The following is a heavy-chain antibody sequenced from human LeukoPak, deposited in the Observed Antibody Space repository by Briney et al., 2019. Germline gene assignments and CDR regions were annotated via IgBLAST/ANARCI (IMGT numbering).Heavy chain of an antibody. CDR3: ARDPSAYYGSGSYYSYGMDV. V-gene: IGHV3-33*01. CDR2: IWYDGSNK. D-gene: IGHD3-10*01. Sequence: GGSLRLSCAASGFTFSSYGMHWVRQAPGKGLEWVAVIWYDGSNKYYADSVKGRFTISRDSSKNTLYLQMNSLRAEDTAVYYCARDPSAYYGSGSYYSYGMDVWGQGTTVTVSS. CDR1: GFTFSSYG. J-gene: IGHJ6*02.